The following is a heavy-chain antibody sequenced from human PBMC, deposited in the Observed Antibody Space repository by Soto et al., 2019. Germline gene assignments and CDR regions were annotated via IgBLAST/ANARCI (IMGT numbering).Heavy chain of an antibody. V-gene: IGHV4-30-4*01. CDR2: IYYSGST. D-gene: IGHD5-12*01. Sequence: SETLSLTCTVSGGSISSGDYYWSWIRQPPGKGLEWIGYIYYSGSTYYNPSLKSRVTISVDTSKNQFSLKLSSVTAADTAVYYCARVRGYDLWFDPWGRGTLVTVSS. CDR1: GGSISSGDYY. J-gene: IGHJ5*02. CDR3: ARVRGYDLWFDP.